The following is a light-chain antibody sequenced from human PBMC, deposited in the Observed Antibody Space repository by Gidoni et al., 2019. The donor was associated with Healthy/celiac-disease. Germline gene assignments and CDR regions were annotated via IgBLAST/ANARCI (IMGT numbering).Light chain of an antibody. CDR3: QQYNNWPRT. CDR1: QSVNSN. Sequence: EIEMTQSPATLSVSPGERATLSCRASQSVNSNLAWYQQKPGQAPRLLIYGASTRATGIPARFSGSGSGTEFTLTISSLQSEDFAVYYCQQYNNWPRTFS. V-gene: IGKV3-15*01. CDR2: GAS. J-gene: IGKJ1*01.